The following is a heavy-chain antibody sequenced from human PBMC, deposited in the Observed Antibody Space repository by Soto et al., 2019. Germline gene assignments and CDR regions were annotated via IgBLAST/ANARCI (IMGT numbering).Heavy chain of an antibody. CDR2: ISGSGGTR. D-gene: IGHD6-19*01. J-gene: IGHJ6*02. CDR1: GLTFSRYA. V-gene: IGHV3-23*01. CDR3: AKGYEVSPPVASGWYSNYFYGVDV. Sequence: EVQLLESGGGLIQPGGSLRLSCAASGLTFSRYAMNWVRQAPGKGLEWVSVISGSGGTRYYADSVKGRFTISRDNSKGILYLQMNSLRADDTAVYYCAKGYEVSPPVASGWYSNYFYGVDVWGRGTTVTVSS.